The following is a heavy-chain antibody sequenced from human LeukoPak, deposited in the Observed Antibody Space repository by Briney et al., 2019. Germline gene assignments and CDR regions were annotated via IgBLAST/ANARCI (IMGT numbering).Heavy chain of an antibody. CDR3: ARGDTAMVYYYYYMDV. V-gene: IGHV3-23*01. CDR2: ISASAGST. Sequence: GGSLGLSCAASGFTFSSYSMNWVRQAPGKGLEWVSVISASAGSTHYVDSVKGRFTISRDNSKNTLYLQMNSLRAEDTAVYYCARGDTAMVYYYYYMDVWGKGTTVTVSS. J-gene: IGHJ6*03. D-gene: IGHD5-18*01. CDR1: GFTFSSYS.